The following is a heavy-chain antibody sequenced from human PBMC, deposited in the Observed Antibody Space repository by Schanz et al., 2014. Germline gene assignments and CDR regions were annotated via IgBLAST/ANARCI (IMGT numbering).Heavy chain of an antibody. CDR3: ARDALGGPHNWFDP. CDR2: IYDGGST. D-gene: IGHD3-16*01. Sequence: QVQLQESGPGLVKPSQTLSLTCTVSGGSISSGGYYWSWIRQHPGKGLEWIGYIYDGGSTYYNPSLKSRVTISVDTSKNQFSLRLSSVTAADTAVYYCARDALGGPHNWFDPWGQGTLVTVSS. V-gene: IGHV4-31*03. J-gene: IGHJ5*02. CDR1: GGSISSGGYY.